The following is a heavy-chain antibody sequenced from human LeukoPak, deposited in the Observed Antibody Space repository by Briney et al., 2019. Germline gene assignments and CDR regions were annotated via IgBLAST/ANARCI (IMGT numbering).Heavy chain of an antibody. CDR2: THYRSKWYN. CDR3: EGEGGPLNWFDP. V-gene: IGHV6-1*01. D-gene: IGHD1-26*01. Sequence: SQTLSLTCAISGDSVSSNSAAWNWIRQSPSRGLEWLGRTHYRSKWYNDYAVSVKSRITIKPDTSKNQFSLQLNSVTPEDTAVYYCEGEGGPLNWFDPWGQGTLVTVSS. J-gene: IGHJ5*02. CDR1: GDSVSSNSAA.